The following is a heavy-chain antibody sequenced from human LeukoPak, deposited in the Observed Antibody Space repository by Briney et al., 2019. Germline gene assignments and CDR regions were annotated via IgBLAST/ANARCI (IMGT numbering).Heavy chain of an antibody. Sequence: GSLRPSCAASGFPISSYAMSWVRQAPGKGLGGVSAISGSGGSTYYADSVKGRFTISRDNSKNTLYLQMNSLRAEDTAVYYCANPDPHSIAARPQDYWGQGTLVTVSS. V-gene: IGHV3-23*01. J-gene: IGHJ4*02. CDR1: GFPISSYA. D-gene: IGHD6-6*01. CDR2: ISGSGGST. CDR3: ANPDPHSIAARPQDY.